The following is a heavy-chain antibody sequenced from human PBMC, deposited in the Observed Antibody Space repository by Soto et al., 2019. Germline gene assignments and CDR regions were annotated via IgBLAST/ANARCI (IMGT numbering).Heavy chain of an antibody. CDR3: AKGGPDGFCSGGRCYFDY. D-gene: IGHD2-15*01. Sequence: DVQLVESGGGLVQPGRSLRLSCAASGFTFDDYAMHWVRRVPGKGLEWVSSISWNSNIIGYADSVKGRFTISRDNAKNSLYLQMNSVRPEDTALYYCAKGGPDGFCSGGRCYFDYWGQGTLVTVSS. CDR1: GFTFDDYA. CDR2: ISWNSNII. V-gene: IGHV3-9*01. J-gene: IGHJ4*02.